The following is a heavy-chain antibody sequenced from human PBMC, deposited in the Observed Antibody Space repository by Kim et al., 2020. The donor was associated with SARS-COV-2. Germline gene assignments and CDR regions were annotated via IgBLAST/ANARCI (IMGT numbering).Heavy chain of an antibody. CDR1: GFTFSSYA. V-gene: IGHV3-30*04. J-gene: IGHJ4*02. D-gene: IGHD3-10*01. CDR3: ARDVVFGSGSYLASDFDY. Sequence: GGSLRLSCAASGFTFSSYAMHWVRQAPGKGLEWVAVISYDGSNKYYADSVKGRFTISRDNSKNTLYLQMNSLRAEDTAVYYCARDVVFGSGSYLASDFDYWGQGTLVTVSS. CDR2: ISYDGSNK.